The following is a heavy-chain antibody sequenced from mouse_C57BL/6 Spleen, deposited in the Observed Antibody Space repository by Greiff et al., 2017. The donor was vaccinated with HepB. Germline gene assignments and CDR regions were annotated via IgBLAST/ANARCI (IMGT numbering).Heavy chain of an antibody. V-gene: IGHV5-15*01. CDR3: ARHGGLRRGWYFDV. D-gene: IGHD2-2*01. CDR1: GFTFSDYG. J-gene: IGHJ1*03. Sequence: EVKLMESGGGLVQPGGSLKLSCAASGFTFSDYGMAWVRQAPRKGPEWVAFISNLAYSIYYADTVTGRFTISRENAKNTLYLEMSSLRSEDTAMYYCARHGGLRRGWYFDVWGTGTTVTVSS. CDR2: ISNLAYSI.